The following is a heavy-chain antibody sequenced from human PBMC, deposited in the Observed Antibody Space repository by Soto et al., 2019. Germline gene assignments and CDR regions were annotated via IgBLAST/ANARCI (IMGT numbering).Heavy chain of an antibody. D-gene: IGHD2-21*01. CDR2: SSYSGNT. V-gene: IGHV4-59*01. Sequence: QVQLQESGPGLVKPSETLSLTCTVSGGSISSYYWNWIRQPPGKGLEWIGYSSYSGNTNYNPSLKSRVTTSVDTSKNQFSLRLNSVTAADTAVYYCASPVVFGGATEREEDYWGQGILVTVSS. CDR3: ASPVVFGGATEREEDY. J-gene: IGHJ4*02. CDR1: GGSISSYY.